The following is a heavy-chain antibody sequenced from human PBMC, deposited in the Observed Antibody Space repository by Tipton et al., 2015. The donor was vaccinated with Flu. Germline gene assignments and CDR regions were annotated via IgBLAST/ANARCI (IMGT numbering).Heavy chain of an antibody. CDR1: GFALNSYT. Sequence: SLRLSCAASGFALNSYTLNWVRQAPGKGLEWLASISGNSDYIYYADSVRGRFTISRDNSNNSLYLQMNSLRAEDTAVYYCAKGFGTSLWGQGTLVTVSS. D-gene: IGHD3-3*01. CDR2: ISGNSDYI. V-gene: IGHV3-21*01. J-gene: IGHJ4*02. CDR3: AKGFGTSL.